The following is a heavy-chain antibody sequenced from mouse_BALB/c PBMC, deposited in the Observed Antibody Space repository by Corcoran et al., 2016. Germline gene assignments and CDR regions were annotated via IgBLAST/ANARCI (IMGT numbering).Heavy chain of an antibody. V-gene: IGHV14-3*02. J-gene: IGHJ2*01. Sequence: EVQLQQSGAELVKPGASVKLSCTASGFNIKDTYMHWVKQRPEQGLEWIGRIDPANGNTKYGPKFQGKATITADTSSNTAYLQLSSLTSEDTAVYYCARSYYGSSYLDYWGQGTTLTVSS. CDR2: IDPANGNT. CDR1: GFNIKDTY. CDR3: ARSYYGSSYLDY. D-gene: IGHD1-1*01.